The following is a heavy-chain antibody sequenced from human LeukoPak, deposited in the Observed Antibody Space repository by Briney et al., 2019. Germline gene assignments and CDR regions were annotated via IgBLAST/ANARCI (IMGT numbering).Heavy chain of an antibody. CDR1: GYTFTGYY. D-gene: IGHD4-17*01. V-gene: IGHV1-2*02. J-gene: IGHJ5*02. CDR3: ARDHGDYPRGWFDP. Sequence: ASVKVSCKASGYTFTGYYMHWVRQAPGQGLEWMGWINPNSGGTNYAQKFQGRVTMTRDTSISTAYMELSRLRSDDTAVYYCARDHGDYPRGWFDPWGQGTLVTVSS. CDR2: INPNSGGT.